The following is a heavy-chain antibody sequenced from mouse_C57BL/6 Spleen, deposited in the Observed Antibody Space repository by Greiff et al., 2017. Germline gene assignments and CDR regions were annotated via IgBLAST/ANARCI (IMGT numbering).Heavy chain of an antibody. V-gene: IGHV3-1*01. CDR3: ARARRDYYAMDY. Sequence: EVKLQESGPGMVKPSQSLSLTCTVTGYSITSGYDWHWIRHFPGNKLEWMGYISYSGSTNYNPSLKSRISITHDTSKNHFFLKLNSVTTEDTATYYCARARRDYYAMDYWGQGTSVTVSS. J-gene: IGHJ4*01. CDR2: ISYSGST. CDR1: GYSITSGYD.